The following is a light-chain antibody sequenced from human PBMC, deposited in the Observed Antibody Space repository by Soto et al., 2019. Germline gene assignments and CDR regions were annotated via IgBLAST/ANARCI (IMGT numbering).Light chain of an antibody. CDR2: GAS. V-gene: IGKV3D-20*02. J-gene: IGKJ4*01. CDR3: HQRSNWPPT. Sequence: EIVLTQSPGTLSLSPGKRATLSCRASQSISSSYLAWYQQRPGQAPRLLIYGASSRATGIPDRFSGSGSGTEFTLTISSLQPEDFAVYYCHQRSNWPPTFGGGTKVDIK. CDR1: QSISSSY.